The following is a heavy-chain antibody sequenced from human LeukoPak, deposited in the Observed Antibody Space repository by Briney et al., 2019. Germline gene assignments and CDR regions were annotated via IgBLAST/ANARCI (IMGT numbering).Heavy chain of an antibody. CDR1: GSTFTGYY. V-gene: IGHV1-2*02. Sequence: ASVKVSCTASGSTFTGYYMHWVRQAPGQGLGWMGGINPNSGGTNYAQKFQGRGTMTRTTSISTAYLELSSLRSEDTAVYYCARSGSRYYDILSGYYTVNAFAYWGQGTLVTVSS. D-gene: IGHD3-9*01. CDR2: INPNSGGT. CDR3: ARSGSRYYDILSGYYTVNAFAY. J-gene: IGHJ4*02.